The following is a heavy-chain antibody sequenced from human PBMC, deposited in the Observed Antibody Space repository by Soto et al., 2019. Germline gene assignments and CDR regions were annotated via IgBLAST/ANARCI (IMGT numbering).Heavy chain of an antibody. J-gene: IGHJ4*02. D-gene: IGHD4-17*01. CDR1: GGSISSGGYY. CDR3: ARSYGDWYYFDY. CDR2: IYYSGST. Sequence: PSETLSLTCTVSGGSISSGGYYWSWIRQHPGKGLEWIGYIYYSGSTYYNPSLKSRVTISVDTSKNQFSLKLSSVTAADTAVYYCARSYGDWYYFDYWGQGTLVTVS. V-gene: IGHV4-31*03.